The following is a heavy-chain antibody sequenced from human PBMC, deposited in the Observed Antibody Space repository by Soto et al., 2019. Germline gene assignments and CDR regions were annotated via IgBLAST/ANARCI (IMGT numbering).Heavy chain of an antibody. J-gene: IGHJ3*02. Sequence: GGSLRLSCAASGFTFSSYAMSWVRQAPGKGLEWVSAISGSGGSTYYADSVKGRFTISRDNSKNTLYLQMNSLRAEDTAVYYCAKDKATDCSSTSCPQGSGAFDIWGQGTMVTVSS. CDR1: GFTFSSYA. D-gene: IGHD2-2*01. V-gene: IGHV3-23*01. CDR3: AKDKATDCSSTSCPQGSGAFDI. CDR2: ISGSGGST.